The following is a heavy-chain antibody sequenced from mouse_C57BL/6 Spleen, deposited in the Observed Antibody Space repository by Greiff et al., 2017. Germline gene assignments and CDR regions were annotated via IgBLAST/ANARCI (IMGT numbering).Heavy chain of an antibody. Sequence: EVQLQQSGPGMVKPSQSLSLTCTVTGYSITSGYDWHWIRHFPGNKLEWMGYISYSGSTNYNPSLKSRISITHDTSKNHFFLKLNSVTTEDTATYYCAREGAVAYWYFDVWGTGTTVTVSS. CDR1: GYSITSGYD. V-gene: IGHV3-1*01. CDR2: ISYSGST. D-gene: IGHD1-1*01. CDR3: AREGAVAYWYFDV. J-gene: IGHJ1*03.